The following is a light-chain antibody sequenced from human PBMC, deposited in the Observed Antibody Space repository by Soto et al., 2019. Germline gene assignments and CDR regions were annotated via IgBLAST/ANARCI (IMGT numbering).Light chain of an antibody. CDR2: AAS. CDR3: QQNFNTPWT. Sequence: DIQMTQSPSSLSASVGDRVTITCRASQTIKNYLNWYRQRPGKAPEFLIYAASSLQSGVPSRFSGSGSGTDFTLTISSLRPEDFAAYYCQQNFNTPWTFGQGTKVEFK. V-gene: IGKV1-39*01. J-gene: IGKJ1*01. CDR1: QTIKNY.